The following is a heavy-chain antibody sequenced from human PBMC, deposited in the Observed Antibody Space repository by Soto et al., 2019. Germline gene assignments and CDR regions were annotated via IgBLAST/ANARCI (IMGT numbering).Heavy chain of an antibody. Sequence: GSLRLSCAASGFPFDDYSMNWVRQVPGKGLEWVSLISWDGADTYYADSVKGRFTISRDNSKNTLYLQMNSLRTEDTALYYCAREKQDDVSGSSGAFDIWGQGTVVTVSS. CDR2: ISWDGADT. V-gene: IGHV3-43*01. J-gene: IGHJ3*02. D-gene: IGHD3-22*01. CDR3: AREKQDDVSGSSGAFDI. CDR1: GFPFDDYS.